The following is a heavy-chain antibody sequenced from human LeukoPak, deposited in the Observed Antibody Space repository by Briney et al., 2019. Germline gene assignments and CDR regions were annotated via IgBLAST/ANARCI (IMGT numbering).Heavy chain of an antibody. J-gene: IGHJ6*02. CDR3: VRLGVPGRSSMSKMDV. D-gene: IGHD1-26*01. V-gene: IGHV4-39*01. CDR2: IYYSGST. Sequence: SETLSLTCTVSGGSISSSSYHWGWIRQPPGKGLEWIGSIYYSGSTYYNPSLKSRVTISVDTSKNQFSLKLSSVTAADTAVYYCVRLGVPGRSSMSKMDVWGQGATVTVSS. CDR1: GGSISSSSYH.